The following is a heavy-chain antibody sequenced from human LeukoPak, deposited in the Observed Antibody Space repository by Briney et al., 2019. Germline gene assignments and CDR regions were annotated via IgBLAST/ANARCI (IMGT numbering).Heavy chain of an antibody. CDR2: INPNSGGT. D-gene: IGHD3-10*01. CDR1: GYTFTGYY. J-gene: IGHJ6*03. CDR3: ATYGSGSNRVETVYYYYYYMDV. Sequence: ASVKVSCKASGYTFTGYYMHWVRQAPGQGLEWMGWINPNSGGTNYAQKFQGRVTMTRDTSISTAYMELSRLRSDDTAVYYCATYGSGSNRVETVYYYYYYMDVWGKGTTVTVSS. V-gene: IGHV1-2*02.